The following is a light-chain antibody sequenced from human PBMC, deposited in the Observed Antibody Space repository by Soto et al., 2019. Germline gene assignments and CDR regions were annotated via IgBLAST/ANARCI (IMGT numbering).Light chain of an antibody. CDR1: QSVSSY. J-gene: IGKJ4*01. Sequence: EIVLTQSPATLSMSPGERVTLSCWASQSVSSYLAWYQQKPGQAPRLLIYDASSRASGVPDRIIGSGSGTHFTLIINRLEPEDSAVYNCQQSSDWPLTYGGGTKVEI. CDR3: QQSSDWPLT. V-gene: IGKV3-11*01. CDR2: DAS.